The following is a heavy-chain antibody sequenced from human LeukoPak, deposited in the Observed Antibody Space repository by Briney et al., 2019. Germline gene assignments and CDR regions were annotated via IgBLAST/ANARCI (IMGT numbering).Heavy chain of an antibody. Sequence: LETLSLTCTVSGGSISSSGNYWGWIRQPPGKGLGWVGSIYYSGSTYYNPSLKSRVTISVDTANNQFSLKLSSVTAADTAVYYCARESVTFGLAYWGQGALVTVSS. J-gene: IGHJ4*02. CDR2: IYYSGST. D-gene: IGHD3/OR15-3a*01. CDR1: GGSISSSGNY. V-gene: IGHV4-39*07. CDR3: ARESVTFGLAY.